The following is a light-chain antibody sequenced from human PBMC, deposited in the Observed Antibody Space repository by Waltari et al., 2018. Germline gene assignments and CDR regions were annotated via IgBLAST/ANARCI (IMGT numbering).Light chain of an antibody. CDR1: NSDIGGYNF. CDR2: DLN. CDR3: SSYTTSSTLV. Sequence: QSALTQPASVSGSPGQSITISCTGSNSDIGGYNFVSWYQQHPGKAPKLMIYDLNKRPSGVSNRFSASKSGKTASLTISVLQVEDEANYYCSSYTTSSTLVFGGGTKVTVL. J-gene: IGLJ2*01. V-gene: IGLV2-14*03.